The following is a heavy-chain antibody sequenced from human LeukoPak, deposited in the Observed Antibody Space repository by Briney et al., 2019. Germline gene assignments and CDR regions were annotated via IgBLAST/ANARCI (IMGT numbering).Heavy chain of an antibody. Sequence: GGSLRLSCAASGFTFSTYAMSWVRQAPGKGLEWVSTISGSGANTCYADSVRGRSTISRDNSKNTLYLHMNSLRAEDTAVYYCAKERAGCTNPYYFDYWGQGTLVTVSS. CDR1: GFTFSTYA. V-gene: IGHV3-23*01. D-gene: IGHD2-8*01. CDR2: ISGSGANT. J-gene: IGHJ4*02. CDR3: AKERAGCTNPYYFDY.